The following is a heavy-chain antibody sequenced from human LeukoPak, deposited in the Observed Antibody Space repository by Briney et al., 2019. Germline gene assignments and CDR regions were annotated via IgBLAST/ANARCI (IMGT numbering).Heavy chain of an antibody. CDR2: ISGSGGST. CDR3: AKAPFLAATGTVWFDP. D-gene: IGHD6-13*01. CDR1: GFTFSSYA. V-gene: IGHV3-23*01. Sequence: PGGSLRLSCAASGFTFSSYAMSWVRQAPGKGLEWVSAISGSGGSTYYADSVKGRFTISRDNSKNTLYLQMNSLRAEDTAVYYCAKAPFLAATGTVWFDPWGQGTLVTVSS. J-gene: IGHJ5*02.